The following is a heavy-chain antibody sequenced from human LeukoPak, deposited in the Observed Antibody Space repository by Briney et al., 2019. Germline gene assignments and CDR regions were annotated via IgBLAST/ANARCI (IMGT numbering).Heavy chain of an antibody. Sequence: GGSLRLSCAASGFTFNAFGMHWVRQAPGKGLEWVAFIRYDGNDKYYSGSVEGRFTISRDSPKNTLCLQMNSLRVEDTSFYYCVKRGATVRRTYFFDSWGQGALVTVSS. V-gene: IGHV3-30*02. CDR2: IRYDGNDK. CDR3: VKRGATVRRTYFFDS. J-gene: IGHJ4*02. D-gene: IGHD1-26*01. CDR1: GFTFNAFG.